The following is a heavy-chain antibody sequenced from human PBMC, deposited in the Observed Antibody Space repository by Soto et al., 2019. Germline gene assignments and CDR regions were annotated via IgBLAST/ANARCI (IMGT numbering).Heavy chain of an antibody. CDR2: ISSHNGNT. Sequence: ASVKVSCKASGYNLTSYGLSWLRQAPGQGLEWMGWISSHNGNTNYAQKPQGRLTMTTDTXTSTAYTEVRSLRSDDTAVYYCARGAHDRNGYYHRPPDYWG. V-gene: IGHV1-18*01. CDR1: GYNLTSYG. CDR3: ARGAHDRNGYYHRPPDY. D-gene: IGHD3-22*01. J-gene: IGHJ4*01.